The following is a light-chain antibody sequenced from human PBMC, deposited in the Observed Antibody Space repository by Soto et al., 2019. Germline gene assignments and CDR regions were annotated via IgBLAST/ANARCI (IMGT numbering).Light chain of an antibody. V-gene: IGKV1-39*01. Sequence: IQITQSPSSLPSSVGDRVTITGRAVESIFSCLKWYQQRPGKXPTIXXXAASSLQSGVQSRLMGSGYGKDFALNITSLQPEDFAIYYCKQSYNSPPITFGQGTRLEIK. CDR1: ESIFSC. CDR3: KQSYNSPPIT. J-gene: IGKJ5*01. CDR2: AAS.